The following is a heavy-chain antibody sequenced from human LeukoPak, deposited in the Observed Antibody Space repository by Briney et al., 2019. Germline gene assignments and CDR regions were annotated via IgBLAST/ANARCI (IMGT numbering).Heavy chain of an antibody. Sequence: GGSLRLSCTASGFTFGDYAMSWFRQAPGKGLEWVGFIRSKAYGGTTEYAASVKGRFTISRDDSKSIAYLQMNSLKTEDTAVYYCTRVKRVYDSSGYYRQFDYWGQGTLVTVSS. CDR1: GFTFGDYA. CDR3: TRVKRVYDSSGYYRQFDY. D-gene: IGHD3-22*01. J-gene: IGHJ4*02. CDR2: IRSKAYGGTT. V-gene: IGHV3-49*03.